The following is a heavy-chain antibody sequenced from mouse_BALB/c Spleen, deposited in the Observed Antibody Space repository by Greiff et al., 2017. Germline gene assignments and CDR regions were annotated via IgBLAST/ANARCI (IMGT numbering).Heavy chain of an antibody. V-gene: IGHV1S127*01. CDR3: ARERDGNLYFDY. Sequence: QVHVKQSGPQLVRPGASVKISCKASGYSFTSYWMHWVKQRPGQGLEWIGMIDPSDSETRLNQKFKDKATLTVDKSSSTAYMQLSSPTSEDSAVYYCARERDGNLYFDYWGQGTTLTVSS. CDR2: IDPSDSET. J-gene: IGHJ2*01. CDR1: GYSFTSYW. D-gene: IGHD2-1*01.